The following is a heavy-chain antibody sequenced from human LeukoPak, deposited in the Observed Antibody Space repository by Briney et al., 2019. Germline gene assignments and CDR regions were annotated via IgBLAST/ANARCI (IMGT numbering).Heavy chain of an antibody. Sequence: SETLSLTCTVSGDSISSGDYYWSWIRQPAGKGLEWIGRISSSGSTNYNPSLKSRVTMSVDTSKNQFSLKLSSVTAADTAVYYCARGLAPGWGYYHYYMDVWGKGTTVTISS. CDR1: GDSISSGDYY. J-gene: IGHJ6*03. V-gene: IGHV4-61*02. CDR3: ARGLAPGWGYYHYYMDV. D-gene: IGHD6-19*01. CDR2: ISSSGST.